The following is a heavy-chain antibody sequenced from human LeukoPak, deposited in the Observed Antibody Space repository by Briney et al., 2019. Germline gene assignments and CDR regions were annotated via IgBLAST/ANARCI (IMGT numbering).Heavy chain of an antibody. CDR3: ARGRTSSWYSRPIVY. CDR1: GGSFSGYY. V-gene: IGHV4-34*01. J-gene: IGHJ4*02. D-gene: IGHD6-13*01. Sequence: PSETLSLTCAVYGGSFSGYYWSWIRQPPGKGLEWIGEINHSGSTNYNPSLKSRVTISVDTSKNQFSLKLSSVTAADTAVYYCARGRTSSWYSRPIVYWGQGTLVTVSS. CDR2: INHSGST.